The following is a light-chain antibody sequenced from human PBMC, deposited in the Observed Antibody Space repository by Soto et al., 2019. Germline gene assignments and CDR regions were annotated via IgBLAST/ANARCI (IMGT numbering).Light chain of an antibody. J-gene: IGKJ1*01. CDR3: QQYGSSPPT. Sequence: EIDLTQSLGTLSLYPGDRASLSCRASQTITSSFLAWYQQKPGQAPRLLISAASSRATGIPDRFSGSGSETDFTLTISRLEPEDFAVYFCQQYGSSPPTFGQGTKVDI. V-gene: IGKV3-20*01. CDR1: QTITSSF. CDR2: AAS.